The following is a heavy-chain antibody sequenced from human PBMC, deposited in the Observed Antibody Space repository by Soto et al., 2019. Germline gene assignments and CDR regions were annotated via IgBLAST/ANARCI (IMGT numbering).Heavy chain of an antibody. Sequence: PGGSLRLSCAASGFTISSSAMNWVRQAPGKGLEWVSMIRDGGGDTYYAESVKGRFTISRDSSKNTLYLQMNSLRAEDTALYYCAKDRGDNRGYPILDYWGLGT. CDR3: AKDRGDNRGYPILDY. J-gene: IGHJ4*02. CDR2: IRDGGGDT. D-gene: IGHD3-22*01. CDR1: GFTISSSA. V-gene: IGHV3-23*01.